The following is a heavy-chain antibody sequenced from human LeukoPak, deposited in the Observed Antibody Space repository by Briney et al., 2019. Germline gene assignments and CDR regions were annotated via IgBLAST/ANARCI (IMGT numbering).Heavy chain of an antibody. Sequence: PSETLSHTCTVSGGSISSYYWSWIRQPPGKGLEWIGYIYYSGSTNYNPSLKSRVTISVDTSKNQFSLKLSSVTAADTAVYYCARFSSDYGLLYFDSWGQGTLVTVSS. CDR1: GGSISSYY. CDR3: ARFSSDYGLLYFDS. CDR2: IYYSGST. D-gene: IGHD4-17*01. V-gene: IGHV4-59*01. J-gene: IGHJ4*02.